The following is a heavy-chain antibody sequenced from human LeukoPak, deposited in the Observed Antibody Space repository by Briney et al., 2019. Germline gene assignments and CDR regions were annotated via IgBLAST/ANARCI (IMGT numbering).Heavy chain of an antibody. CDR3: ARDRLIAVADAFDY. Sequence: ASVKVSCKASGYTFTGYYMHWVRQAPGQGLEWMGWINPNSGGTNYAQKFQGRVTMTRDTSTSTVYMELSSLRSEDTAVYYCARDRLIAVADAFDYWGQGTLVTVSS. D-gene: IGHD6-19*01. CDR2: INPNSGGT. J-gene: IGHJ4*02. V-gene: IGHV1-2*02. CDR1: GYTFTGYY.